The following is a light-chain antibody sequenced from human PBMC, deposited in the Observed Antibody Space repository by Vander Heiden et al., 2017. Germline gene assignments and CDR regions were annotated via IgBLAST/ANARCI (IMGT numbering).Light chain of an antibody. CDR1: QTVSENS. V-gene: IGKV3-20*01. Sequence: EIVLTQSPGALSLSPGERATLPCRASQTVSENSLAWYQQKPGQAPRLLIFGASSRPTGLPDRFRGSGSGTDFTLTISRLEPEDFAVYYCQQYATSPFTFGPGTKVDI. CDR2: GAS. J-gene: IGKJ3*01. CDR3: QQYATSPFT.